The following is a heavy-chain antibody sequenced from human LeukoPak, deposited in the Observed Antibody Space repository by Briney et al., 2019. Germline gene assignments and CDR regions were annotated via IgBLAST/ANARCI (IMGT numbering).Heavy chain of an antibody. CDR3: ARDAYGDYFFDY. CDR1: GGSISSYY. V-gene: IGHV4-59*12. D-gene: IGHD4-17*01. Sequence: SETLSLTCTVSGGSISSYYWSWIRQPPGKGLEWIGYIYHSGSTYYNPSLKSRVTISVDRSKNQFSLKLSSVTAADTAVYYCARDAYGDYFFDYWGQGTLVTVSS. CDR2: IYHSGST. J-gene: IGHJ4*02.